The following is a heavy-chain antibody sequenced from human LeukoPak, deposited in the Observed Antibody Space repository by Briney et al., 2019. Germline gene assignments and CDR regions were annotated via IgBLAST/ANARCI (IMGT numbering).Heavy chain of an antibody. CDR3: VTEPPGAYYFDY. V-gene: IGHV1-46*01. D-gene: IGHD4-17*01. Sequence: GASVKVSCKTSEDGFSNHYVHWVRQAPGQGLEWMGIIYAGGGDTRFARKFQGRVTMTRDTSTTTVYMDLSTLRSEDTAVYFCVTEPPGAYYFDYWGQGTLVTVSS. J-gene: IGHJ4*02. CDR1: EDGFSNHY. CDR2: IYAGGGDT.